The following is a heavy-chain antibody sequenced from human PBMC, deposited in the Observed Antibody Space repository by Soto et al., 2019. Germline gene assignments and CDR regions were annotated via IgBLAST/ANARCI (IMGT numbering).Heavy chain of an antibody. J-gene: IGHJ4*02. CDR2: ISGSSSYT. Sequence: GGSLRLSCAASGFTFSTYSMNWVRQAPGKGLEWVSCISGSSSYTYYSDSVRGRFTISRDNAKNSLYLQMNSLRAEDTAMYYCVRDFEFKYGLPPALDYWGQGTLVTVSS. CDR1: GFTFSTYS. D-gene: IGHD3-10*01. CDR3: VRDFEFKYGLPPALDY. V-gene: IGHV3-21*01.